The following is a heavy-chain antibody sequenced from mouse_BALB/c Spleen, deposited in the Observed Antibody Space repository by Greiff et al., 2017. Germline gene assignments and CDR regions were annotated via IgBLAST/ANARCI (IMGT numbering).Heavy chain of an antibody. Sequence: EVQLVESGGGLVKLGGSLKLSCAASGFTFSSYYMSWVRQTPEKRLELVAAINSNGGSTYYPDTVKGRFTISRDNAKNTLYLQMSSLKSEDTALYYCARPLVAKNWYFDVWGAGTTVTVSS. V-gene: IGHV5-6-2*01. CDR2: INSNGGST. CDR1: GFTFSSYY. J-gene: IGHJ1*01. CDR3: ARPLVAKNWYFDV. D-gene: IGHD1-1*01.